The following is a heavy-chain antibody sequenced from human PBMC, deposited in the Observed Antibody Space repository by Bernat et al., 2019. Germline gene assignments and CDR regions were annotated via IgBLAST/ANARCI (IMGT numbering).Heavy chain of an antibody. J-gene: IGHJ3*02. CDR3: ARDKWGYCSSTSCYADAFDI. V-gene: IGHV3-30*01. D-gene: IGHD2-2*01. Sequence: QVQLVESGGGVVQPGRSLRLSCAASGFTFSSYAMHWVRQAPGKGLEWVAGISYDGSNKYYADSVKGRFTISRDNSKNTLYLQMNSLRAEDTAVYYCARDKWGYCSSTSCYADAFDIWGQGTMVTVSS. CDR2: ISYDGSNK. CDR1: GFTFSSYA.